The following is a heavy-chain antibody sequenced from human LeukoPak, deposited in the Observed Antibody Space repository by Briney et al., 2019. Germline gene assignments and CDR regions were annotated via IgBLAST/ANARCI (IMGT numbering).Heavy chain of an antibody. CDR1: GGSISSYY. CDR3: ARFTVTTHGMDV. J-gene: IGHJ6*02. Sequence: SETLSLTCTVSGGSISSYYWSWIRQPPGKGLEWIGYIYYSGSTNYNPSLKSRVTISVDTSKNQFSLKLSSVTAADTAVYYCARFTVTTHGMDVWGQGTTVTVSS. D-gene: IGHD4-17*01. V-gene: IGHV4-59*01. CDR2: IYYSGST.